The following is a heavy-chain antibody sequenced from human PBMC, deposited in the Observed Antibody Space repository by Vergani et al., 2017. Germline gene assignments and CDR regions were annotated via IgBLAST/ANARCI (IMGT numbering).Heavy chain of an antibody. CDR1: GYTFTSYY. J-gene: IGHJ6*02. D-gene: IGHD3-9*01. Sequence: QVQLVQSGAEVKKPGASVKVSCKASGYTFTSYYMHWVRQAPGQGLEWMGGIIPIFGTANYAQKFQGRVTITADESTSTAYMELSSLRSEDTAVYYCASPDPDHILTGYYYYYYGMDVWGQGTTVTVSS. CDR2: IIPIFGTA. CDR3: ASPDPDHILTGYYYYYYGMDV. V-gene: IGHV1-69*01.